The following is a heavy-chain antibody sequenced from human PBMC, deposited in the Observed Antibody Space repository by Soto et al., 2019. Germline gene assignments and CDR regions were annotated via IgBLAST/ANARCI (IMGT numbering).Heavy chain of an antibody. V-gene: IGHV4-34*01. J-gene: IGHJ4*02. Sequence: QVQLQQWGAGLLKPSETLSLTCAVYGGSFSGYYWSWIRQPPGKGLEWIGEINHSGSTNYNPSLKSRVTISVETSRIQFSLKLSSVTAAVTAVYYCARGRYYYDSSGYSSFGRYYFDYWGQGTLVTVSS. CDR3: ARGRYYYDSSGYSSFGRYYFDY. D-gene: IGHD3-22*01. CDR2: INHSGST. CDR1: GGSFSGYY.